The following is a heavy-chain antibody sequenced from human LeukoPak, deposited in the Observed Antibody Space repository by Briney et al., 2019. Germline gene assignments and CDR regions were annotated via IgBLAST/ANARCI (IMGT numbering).Heavy chain of an antibody. CDR2: ISAYNGNT. V-gene: IGHV1-18*01. J-gene: IGHJ4*02. CDR1: GYTFTSYG. D-gene: IGHD1-1*01. Sequence: ASVKVSCKASGYTFTSYGISWVRQAPGQGLEWMGWISAYNGNTNYAQKLQGRVTMTTDTSTSTAYMELRSLRSDDTAVYYCARDLSTSSNWELDYWGQGTLVTVSS. CDR3: ARDLSTSSNWELDY.